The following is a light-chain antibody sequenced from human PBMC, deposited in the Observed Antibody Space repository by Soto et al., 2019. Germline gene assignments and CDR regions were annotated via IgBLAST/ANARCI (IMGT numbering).Light chain of an antibody. CDR3: QQYDSTVWT. V-gene: IGKV3-20*01. CDR2: ATS. CDR1: HTVDSRY. Sequence: EIVLTQSPGTLSLSPGETATLSCRASHTVDSRYLAWYQQKRGQAPTLLIYATSSRATGVPDRFSGGGSGPDFTLTIRRLEPEDFAVYYCQQYDSTVWTFGQGTKVDIK. J-gene: IGKJ1*01.